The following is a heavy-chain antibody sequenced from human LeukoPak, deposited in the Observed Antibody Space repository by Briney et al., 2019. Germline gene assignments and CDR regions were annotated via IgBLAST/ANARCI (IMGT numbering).Heavy chain of an antibody. CDR2: IYYSGST. CDR3: ARDREDDYDSSGYPDY. Sequence: ASETLSLTCTVSGGSISSSSYYWGWIRQPPGKGLEWIGSIYYSGSTYYNPSLKSRVTISVDTSKNQFSLKLSSVTAADTAVYYCARDREDDYDSSGYPDYWGQGTLVTVSS. J-gene: IGHJ4*02. CDR1: GGSISSSSYY. V-gene: IGHV4-39*07. D-gene: IGHD3-22*01.